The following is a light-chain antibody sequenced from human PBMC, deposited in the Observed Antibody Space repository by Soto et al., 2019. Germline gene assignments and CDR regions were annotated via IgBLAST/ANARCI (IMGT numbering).Light chain of an antibody. V-gene: IGLV1-40*01. CDR2: DSN. CDR1: ISNIGAGYD. CDR3: QSYDSSLSGSKV. Sequence: QCFLTQPPSVSGAPGQRFTISCTGSISNIGAGYDVHWYQQLPGTAPKLLIYDSNNRPSGVPDRFSGSKSGTSASLAITGLQAEDEADYYCQSYDSSLSGSKVFGTGTKVTVL. J-gene: IGLJ1*01.